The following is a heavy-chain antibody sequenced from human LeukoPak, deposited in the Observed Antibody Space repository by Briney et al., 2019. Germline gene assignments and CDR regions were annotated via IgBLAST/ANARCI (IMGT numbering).Heavy chain of an antibody. D-gene: IGHD1-20*01. J-gene: IGHJ3*02. CDR1: GFTVSSNY. CDR3: AKVADDYNWNDVGAFDI. Sequence: GGSLRLSCAASGFTVSSNYMSWVRQAPGKGLEWVSVIYSGGSTYYADSVKGRFTISRDNSKNTLYLQMNSLRAEDTAVYYCAKVADDYNWNDVGAFDIWGQGTMVTVSS. V-gene: IGHV3-53*01. CDR2: IYSGGST.